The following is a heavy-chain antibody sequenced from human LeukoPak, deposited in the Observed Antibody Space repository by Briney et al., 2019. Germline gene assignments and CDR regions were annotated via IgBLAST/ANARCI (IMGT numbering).Heavy chain of an antibody. V-gene: IGHV4-30-2*01. Sequence: PSETLSLTCDVSGGSISSGLYSWSWIRQPLGRGLEWIGYIYHTGSTYYNPSLKSRVTISVDTSKNQFSLRLSSVTAADTAVYYCARLQYCSGTSCYWFDPWGQGTLVTVSS. J-gene: IGHJ5*02. CDR3: ARLQYCSGTSCYWFDP. D-gene: IGHD2-2*01. CDR1: GGSISSGLYS. CDR2: IYHTGST.